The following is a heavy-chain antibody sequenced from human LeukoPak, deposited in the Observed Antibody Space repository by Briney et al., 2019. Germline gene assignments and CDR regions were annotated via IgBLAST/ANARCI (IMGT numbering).Heavy chain of an antibody. D-gene: IGHD3-3*01. J-gene: IGHJ4*02. CDR1: GYTFTSYY. Sequence: ASVKVSCKASGYTFTSYYMHWVRQAPGQGLEWMGIINPSGGSTSYAQKFQGRVTMTRDTSTSTVYMELSSVTAADTAVYYCARGTNILYHNDFWSGYYTGSYFDYWGQGTLVTVSS. CDR3: ARGTNILYHNDFWSGYYTGSYFDY. CDR2: INPSGGST. V-gene: IGHV1-46*01.